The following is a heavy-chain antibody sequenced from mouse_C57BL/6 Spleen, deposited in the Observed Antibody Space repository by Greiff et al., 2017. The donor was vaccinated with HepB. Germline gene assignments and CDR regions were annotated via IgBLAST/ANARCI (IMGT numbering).Heavy chain of an antibody. D-gene: IGHD1-1*01. CDR2: INPNNGGT. J-gene: IGHJ1*03. CDR1: GYTFTDYY. V-gene: IGHV1-26*01. Sequence: EVQLQQSGPELVKPGASVKISCKASGYTFTDYYMNWVKQSHGKSLEWIGDINPNNGGTSYNQKFKGKATLTVDKSSSTAYMELRSLTSEDSAVYYCARYPIYYYGSSSWYFDVWGTGTTVTVSS. CDR3: ARYPIYYYGSSSWYFDV.